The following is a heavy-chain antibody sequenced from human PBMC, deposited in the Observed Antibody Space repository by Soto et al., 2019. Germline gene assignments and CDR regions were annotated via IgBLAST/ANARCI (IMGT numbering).Heavy chain of an antibody. CDR3: ARDPPGLGSSSFDF. CDR1: GFTFSDSA. V-gene: IGHV3-73*01. CDR2: IRSKANSYAT. Sequence: PGGSLRLSCAASGFTFSDSAMHWVRQASGKGLEWVGRIRSKANSYATAYAASVKGRFTISRDNSKNILYLQMNTLRAEDTAVYCCARDPPGLGSSSFDFWGQGTLVTVSS. J-gene: IGHJ4*02. D-gene: IGHD6-6*01.